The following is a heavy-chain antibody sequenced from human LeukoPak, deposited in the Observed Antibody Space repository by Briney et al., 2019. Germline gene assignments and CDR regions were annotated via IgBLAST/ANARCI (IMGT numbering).Heavy chain of an antibody. CDR3: ARDDSSGYYSGP. D-gene: IGHD3-22*01. Sequence: GASVKVSCKASGYTFTDYYIHWVRQAPGQGLEWMGRINPNSGGTNYAQKFQGRVTMTRDTSISTAYMELSRLRSDDTAVYYCARDDSSGYYSGPWGQGTLVTASS. J-gene: IGHJ5*02. CDR2: INPNSGGT. V-gene: IGHV1-2*06. CDR1: GYTFTDYY.